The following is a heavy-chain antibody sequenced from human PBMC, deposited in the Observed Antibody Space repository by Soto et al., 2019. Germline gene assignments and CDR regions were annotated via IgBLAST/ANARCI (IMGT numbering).Heavy chain of an antibody. CDR2: ISGRGGRT. Sequence: EVQLLESGGGLVQPGGSLRLSCAASGFTFSSYAMSWVRQAPGKGLEWVSGISGRGGRTYYADSVKGRFTISRDNSKNTLYLQMNSLRAEDTAVYYCAKHARVATVGGEDYYYSYMDVWGKGTTVTVSS. V-gene: IGHV3-23*01. J-gene: IGHJ6*03. CDR1: GFTFSSYA. D-gene: IGHD5-12*01. CDR3: AKHARVATVGGEDYYYSYMDV.